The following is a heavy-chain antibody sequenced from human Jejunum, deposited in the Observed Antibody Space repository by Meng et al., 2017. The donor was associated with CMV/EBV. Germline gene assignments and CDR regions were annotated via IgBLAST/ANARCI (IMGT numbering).Heavy chain of an antibody. D-gene: IGHD3-16*01. CDR3: AREGLVGDLRYFDL. J-gene: IGHJ2*01. V-gene: IGHV1-2*06. Sequence: QVQLVQSGAEVKKPGXSAKVSCKASAYTFAGYYMHWVRQAPGQGLEWMGRINPNSGGANYAQKFQGRVTMTRDTSISTAYMELSRLRSDDTAVYYCAREGLVGDLRYFDLWGRGTLVTVSS. CDR2: INPNSGGA. CDR1: AYTFAGYY.